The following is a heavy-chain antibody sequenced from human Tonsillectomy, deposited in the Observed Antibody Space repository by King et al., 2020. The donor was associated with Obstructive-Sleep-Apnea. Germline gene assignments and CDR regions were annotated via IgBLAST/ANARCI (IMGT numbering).Heavy chain of an antibody. J-gene: IGHJ4*02. Sequence: VQLQESGPGLVKPSQTLSLTCTVSGGSISSGGYYCSWIRQHPGKGLEWIGYIYYSGSTYYNPSLKGRVTISVDTSKNQFSLKLSSVTAADTAVYYCARAGSWETVPDFDYWGQGTLVTVSS. D-gene: IGHD1-26*01. CDR2: IYYSGST. V-gene: IGHV4-31*03. CDR3: ARAGSWETVPDFDY. CDR1: GGSISSGGYY.